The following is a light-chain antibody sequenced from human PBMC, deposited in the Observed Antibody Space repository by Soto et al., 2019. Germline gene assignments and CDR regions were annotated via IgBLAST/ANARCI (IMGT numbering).Light chain of an antibody. V-gene: IGKV3-20*01. CDR3: QQYGSSPPT. CDR1: QSVRKY. Sequence: EVVLTQSPATLSLSPGERVTLSCRASQSVRKYLGWYQQKPGQAPRFLIYDASSRATGTPDRFSGSGSGTDFTLTINRLEPEDFALYYCQQYGSSPPTFGQGTKVDIK. CDR2: DAS. J-gene: IGKJ1*01.